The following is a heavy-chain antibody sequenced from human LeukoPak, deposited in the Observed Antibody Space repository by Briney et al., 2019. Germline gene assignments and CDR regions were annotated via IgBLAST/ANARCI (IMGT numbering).Heavy chain of an antibody. J-gene: IGHJ4*02. CDR2: IIPILGIA. CDR3: ARGMSSGYDFDY. CDR1: GGTFSSYA. Sequence: GASVKVSCKASGGTFSSYAISWVRQAPGQGLEWMGRIIPILGIANYAQKFQGRVTITADKSTSTAYMELSSLRSEDTAVYYCARGMSSGYDFDYWGQGTLVTVSS. D-gene: IGHD5-12*01. V-gene: IGHV1-69*04.